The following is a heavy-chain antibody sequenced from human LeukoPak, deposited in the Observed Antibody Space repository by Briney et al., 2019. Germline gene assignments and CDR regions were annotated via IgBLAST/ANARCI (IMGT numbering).Heavy chain of an antibody. Sequence: GGSLRLSCAASGFTFSTYAVSWVRQAPGRGLEWVSVISGSGGSTYYADSVKGRFTISRDNSKNTLYLQMNSLRAEDTAVYYCAKDLVGQLGEFDYWGQGTLVTVSS. CDR1: GFTFSTYA. V-gene: IGHV3-23*01. CDR2: ISGSGGST. CDR3: AKDLVGQLGEFDY. J-gene: IGHJ4*02. D-gene: IGHD6-13*01.